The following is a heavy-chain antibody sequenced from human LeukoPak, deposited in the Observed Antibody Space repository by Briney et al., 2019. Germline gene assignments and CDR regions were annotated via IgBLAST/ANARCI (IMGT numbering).Heavy chain of an antibody. J-gene: IGHJ4*02. D-gene: IGHD4-17*01. CDR1: AGSNNNYY. V-gene: IGHV4-59*01. CDR2: INDSGST. CDR3: ARDSARLGDYGYYFDY. Sequence: PSETLSLTCAVSAGSNNNYYWSWIRQPPGKGLEWIGYINDSGSTNYNPSLKSRVTISVDTSKKQFSLKLSSVTAADTAVYYCARDSARLGDYGYYFDYWGQGTLVTVSS.